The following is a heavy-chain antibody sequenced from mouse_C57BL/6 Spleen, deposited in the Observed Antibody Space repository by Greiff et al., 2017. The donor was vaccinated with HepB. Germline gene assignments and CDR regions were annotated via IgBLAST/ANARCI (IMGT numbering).Heavy chain of an antibody. CDR3: ARGGTTVRMDY. J-gene: IGHJ4*01. Sequence: QVQLQQSGPELVKPGASVKISCKASGYAFSSSWMNWVKQRPGKGLEWIGRIYPGDGDTNYNGKFKGKATLTADKSSSTAYMQLSSLTSEDSAVYICARGGTTVRMDYWGQGTSVTVSS. V-gene: IGHV1-82*01. D-gene: IGHD1-1*01. CDR2: IYPGDGDT. CDR1: GYAFSSSW.